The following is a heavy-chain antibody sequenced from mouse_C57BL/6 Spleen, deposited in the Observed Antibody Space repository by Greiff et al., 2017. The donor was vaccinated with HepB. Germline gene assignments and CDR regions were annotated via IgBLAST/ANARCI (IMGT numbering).Heavy chain of an antibody. CDR1: GYTFTDYE. V-gene: IGHV1-15*01. Sequence: QVQLQQSGAELVRPGASVTLSCKASGYTFTDYEMHWVKQTPVHGLEWIGAIDPETGGTAYNQKFKGKAILTADKSSSTAYMELRSLTSEDSAVYYCTRSPHYDYSCFDNWGQGTTLTVSS. D-gene: IGHD2-4*01. CDR3: TRSPHYDYSCFDN. CDR2: IDPETGGT. J-gene: IGHJ2*01.